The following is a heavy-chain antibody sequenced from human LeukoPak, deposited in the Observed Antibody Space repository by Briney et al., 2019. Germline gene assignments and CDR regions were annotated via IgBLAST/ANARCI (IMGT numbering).Heavy chain of an antibody. CDR3: ARDLRGYSGYDYPPYYYYYMDV. CDR1: GGSISSGSYY. CDR2: IYTSGST. J-gene: IGHJ6*03. D-gene: IGHD5-12*01. Sequence: PSETLSLTCTVSGGSISSGSYYWSWIWQPAGKGLEWIGRIYTSGSTNYNPSLKSRVTISVDTSKNQFPLKLSSVTAADTAVYYCARDLRGYSGYDYPPYYYYYMDVWGKGTTVTVSS. V-gene: IGHV4-61*02.